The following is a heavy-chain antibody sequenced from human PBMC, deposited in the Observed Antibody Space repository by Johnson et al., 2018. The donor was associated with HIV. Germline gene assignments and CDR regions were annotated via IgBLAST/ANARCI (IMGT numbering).Heavy chain of an antibody. Sequence: QVQLVESGGGLVQPGRSLRLSCAASGFTFSNSAMHWVRQPPGKGLEWVAIISYDVSNIYYADSVKGRFTISRDNSKNTLSLQMNSLRAEDSAVYYCARASGRYSGDAFDIWGQGTMVTVSS. CDR2: ISYDVSNI. J-gene: IGHJ3*02. CDR3: ARASGRYSGDAFDI. D-gene: IGHD1-26*01. CDR1: GFTFSNSA. V-gene: IGHV3-30*04.